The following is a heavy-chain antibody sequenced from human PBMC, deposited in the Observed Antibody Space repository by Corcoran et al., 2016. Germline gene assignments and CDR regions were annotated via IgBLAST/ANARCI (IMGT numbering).Heavy chain of an antibody. CDR3: ARSLQWLLRGGAFDY. J-gene: IGHJ4*02. V-gene: IGHV4-34*01. D-gene: IGHD3-22*01. CDR2: INHSGST. CDR1: GGSFSGYY. Sequence: QVQLQQWGAGLLKPSETLSLTCAVYGGSFSGYYWSWIRQPPGKGLEWIGEINHSGSTNYNPSLKSRVTISVDTSKNQFSLKLSSVTAAGTAVYYCARSLQWLLRGGAFDYWGQGTLVTVSS.